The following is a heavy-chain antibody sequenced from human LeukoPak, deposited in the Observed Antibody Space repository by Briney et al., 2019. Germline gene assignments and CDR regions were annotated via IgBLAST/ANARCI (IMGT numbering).Heavy chain of an antibody. CDR2: ISAYNGNT. V-gene: IGHV1-18*04. CDR3: VRGLASGYGSERYSDY. D-gene: IGHD3-10*01. J-gene: IGHJ4*02. CDR1: GYTFTSYG. Sequence: GASVQVSCKASGYTFTSYGISWVRQAPGQGLEWMGWISAYNGNTNYAQKLQGRVTMTTDTSTSTAYMELRSLRSDDTAVYYCVRGLASGYGSERYSDYWGQGPLVTVSS.